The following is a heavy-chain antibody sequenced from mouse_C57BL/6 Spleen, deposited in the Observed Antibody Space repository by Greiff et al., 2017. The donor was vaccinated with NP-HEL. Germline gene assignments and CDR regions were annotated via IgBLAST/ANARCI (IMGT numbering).Heavy chain of an antibody. D-gene: IGHD3-2*02. Sequence: EVQLQQSGAELVRPGASVKLSCTASGFNIKDDYMHWVKQRPEQGLEWIGWIDPENGDTEYASKFQGKATITADTSSNTAYLQLSSLTSEDTAVYCCTTRSSGTGFDYWGQGTTLTVSS. V-gene: IGHV14-4*01. J-gene: IGHJ2*01. CDR1: GFNIKDDY. CDR2: IDPENGDT. CDR3: TTRSSGTGFDY.